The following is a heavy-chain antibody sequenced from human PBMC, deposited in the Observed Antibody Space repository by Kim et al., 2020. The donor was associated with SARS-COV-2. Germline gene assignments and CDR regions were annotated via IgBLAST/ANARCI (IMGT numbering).Heavy chain of an antibody. J-gene: IGHJ5*02. CDR3: ARSLVGQNWLDP. Sequence: NHNPPLKSRVTMSVDTSKDQISLKMSSVTAADTSVYFCARSLVGQNWLDPWGQGTLVTVSS. D-gene: IGHD1-26*01. V-gene: IGHV4-4*07.